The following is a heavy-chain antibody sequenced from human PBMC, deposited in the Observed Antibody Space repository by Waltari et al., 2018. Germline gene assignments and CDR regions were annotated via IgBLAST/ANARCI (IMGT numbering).Heavy chain of an antibody. V-gene: IGHV4-34*01. CDR3: ARQEIIVEVTGDAFDI. CDR2: ISHSGTT. D-gene: IGHD2-21*02. CDR1: GGSFIGYY. J-gene: IGHJ3*02. Sequence: QVQLQQWGAGLLKPSETLSLTCAVYGGSFIGYYWSWIRRPRGQGLGWVGEISHSGTTNYNPSLKSRVTISLDTSKNQFSLKLSSVTAADTAVYYCARQEIIVEVTGDAFDIWGQGTMVTVSS.